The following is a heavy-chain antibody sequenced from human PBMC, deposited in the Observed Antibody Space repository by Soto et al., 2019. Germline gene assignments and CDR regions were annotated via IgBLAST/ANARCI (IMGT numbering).Heavy chain of an antibody. V-gene: IGHV4-31*03. Sequence: ASETLSLTCTVSRASIASGGYYWSWIRQHPGKGLEWIGTIYYSGDTFYNQSLGSRVTMSMNAPKSQFSLKVTSVTAADTALYFCARLIRLPTMTNFDSWGRGTLVTVSS. CDR1: RASIASGGYY. CDR2: IYYSGDT. J-gene: IGHJ4*02. D-gene: IGHD1-1*01. CDR3: ARLIRLPTMTNFDS.